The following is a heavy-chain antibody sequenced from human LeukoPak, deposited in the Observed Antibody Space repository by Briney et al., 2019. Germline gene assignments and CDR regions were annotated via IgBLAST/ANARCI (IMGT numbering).Heavy chain of an antibody. CDR3: ARDRSGYSSSWYP. V-gene: IGHV1-69*11. D-gene: IGHD6-13*01. Sequence: ASVKVSCKASGGTFSSYAISWVRQAPGQGLEWMGRIIPILGTANYAQKFQGRVTITADESTSTAYMELSSLRSEDTAVYYCARDRSGYSSSWYPWGQGTLVTVSS. CDR1: GGTFSSYA. CDR2: IIPILGTA. J-gene: IGHJ5*02.